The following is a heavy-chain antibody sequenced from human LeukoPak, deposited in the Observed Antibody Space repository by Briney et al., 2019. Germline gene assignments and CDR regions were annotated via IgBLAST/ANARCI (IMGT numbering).Heavy chain of an antibody. J-gene: IGHJ6*02. CDR3: AKDSHQLTTSRDSMDV. D-gene: IGHD1-14*01. CDR1: GFTFSSYG. Sequence: GRSLRLSCAASGFTFSSYGMHWVRQAPGKGLEWVAVISYDGSNKYYADSVKGRFTISRDNSKNTLYLQMNSLRAEDTAVYYCAKDSHQLTTSRDSMDVWGQGTTVTVSS. V-gene: IGHV3-30*18. CDR2: ISYDGSNK.